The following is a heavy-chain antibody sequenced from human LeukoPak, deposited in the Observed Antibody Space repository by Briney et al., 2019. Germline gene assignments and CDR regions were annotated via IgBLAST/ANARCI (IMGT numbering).Heavy chain of an antibody. V-gene: IGHV4-34*01. CDR2: IHYTGAT. Sequence: PSETLSLTCAVYGGSITGYYWSWIRQTPGRGLEWVGEIHYTGATSYNPSLKSRATISTDTSKNQFSLRLSSVTAADTAVYYCARDSPAGYSPGQEHYYYYIDVWGKGTTVTVSS. D-gene: IGHD5-18*01. CDR3: ARDSPAGYSPGQEHYYYYIDV. J-gene: IGHJ6*03. CDR1: GGSITGYY.